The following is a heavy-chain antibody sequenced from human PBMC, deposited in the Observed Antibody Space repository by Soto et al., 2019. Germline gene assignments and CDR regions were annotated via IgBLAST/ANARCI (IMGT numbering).Heavy chain of an antibody. D-gene: IGHD2-15*01. Sequence: QVQLVQSGAEVKKPGASVKVSCKASGYIFTAYSMPWVRQAPGQGLEWMGVVNPSGGSTNYAQKFQGRITMTRDTSTSTVYMDLSSLTSEDTAVYYCAREENCSDGICYSEYFQRWGQGTL. CDR1: GYIFTAYS. V-gene: IGHV1-46*01. J-gene: IGHJ1*01. CDR3: AREENCSDGICYSEYFQR. CDR2: VNPSGGST.